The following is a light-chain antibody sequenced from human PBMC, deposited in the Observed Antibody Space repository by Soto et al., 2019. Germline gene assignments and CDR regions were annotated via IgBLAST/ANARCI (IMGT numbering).Light chain of an antibody. CDR2: GAS. J-gene: IGKJ2*01. CDR3: QQSYSTPYT. CDR1: QSLSSY. V-gene: IGKV1-39*01. Sequence: DIQMTQSPSSLSASVGDRVTITCRARQSLSSYLNWYQQKPGKAPKLLIYGASSLQSVVHSRFSGSGYVPEFTLTISRLEPEDFATYYCQQSYSTPYTFGQGTKLEIK.